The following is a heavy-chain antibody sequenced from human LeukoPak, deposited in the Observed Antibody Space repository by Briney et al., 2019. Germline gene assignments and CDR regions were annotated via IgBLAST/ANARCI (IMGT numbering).Heavy chain of an antibody. CDR1: GFTFSSYS. Sequence: GGSLRLSCAPSGFTFSSYSMNWVRQAPGKGLEWVSYISSSSTTIYYADSVKGRVTISRDNAKNSLYLQMNSLRAEDTAVYYCAREWELLFDYWGQGTLVTVSS. CDR3: AREWELLFDY. V-gene: IGHV3-48*01. CDR2: ISSSSTTI. J-gene: IGHJ4*02. D-gene: IGHD1-26*01.